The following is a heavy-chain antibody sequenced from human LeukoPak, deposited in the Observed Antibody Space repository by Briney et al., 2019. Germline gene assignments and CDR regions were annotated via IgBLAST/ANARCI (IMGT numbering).Heavy chain of an antibody. D-gene: IGHD2-2*01. CDR2: INPSGST. CDR3: ARRKRSGCSSTSCLLNWFDP. Sequence: SETLSLTCAVYGVSFSGYYWSWIRQPPGKGLEWIGEINPSGSTNYNPSLKSRVTISVDTSKNQFSLKLSSVTAADTAVYYCARRKRSGCSSTSCLLNWFDPWGQGTLVTVSS. J-gene: IGHJ5*02. V-gene: IGHV4-34*01. CDR1: GVSFSGYY.